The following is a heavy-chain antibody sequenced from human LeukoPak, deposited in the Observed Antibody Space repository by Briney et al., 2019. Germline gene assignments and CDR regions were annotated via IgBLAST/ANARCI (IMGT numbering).Heavy chain of an antibody. Sequence: SETLSLTCAVYGGSFSGYYWSWIRQPPGKGLECIGYIYFTGTTTYHPSLRSRVTISLDTSNNQFSLDLTSVTVADTAVYYCARLSSGSRPNFDSWGQGSLVTVSS. V-gene: IGHV4-34*11. J-gene: IGHJ4*02. CDR1: GGSFSGYY. CDR3: ARLSSGSRPNFDS. CDR2: IYFTGTT. D-gene: IGHD6-19*01.